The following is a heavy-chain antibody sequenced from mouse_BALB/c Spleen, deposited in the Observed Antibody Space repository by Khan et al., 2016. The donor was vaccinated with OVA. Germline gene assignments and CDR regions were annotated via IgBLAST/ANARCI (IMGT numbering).Heavy chain of an antibody. D-gene: IGHD2-1*01. CDR2: INPSDGDT. CDR1: GYTFTNYY. V-gene: IGHV1S81*02. J-gene: IGHJ3*01. CDR3: TRSGYGTFAY. Sequence: QVHVKQSGAELVKPGASVKLSCKASGYTFTNYYMYWVKQRPGQGLEWIGEINPSDGDTNFNEKFKTKATLTVDKSSSTAYMQLSSLTSEDSAVYYCTRSGYGTFAYWGQGTLVTVSA.